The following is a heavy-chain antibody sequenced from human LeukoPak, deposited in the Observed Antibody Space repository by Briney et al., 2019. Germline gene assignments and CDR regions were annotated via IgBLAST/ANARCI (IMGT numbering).Heavy chain of an antibody. Sequence: PGSSLRLSCAASGFTFSSYGMHWVRQAPGKGLEWVAVIWYDGSNKYYADSVKGRFTISRDNSKNTLYLQMNSLRAEDTAVYYCARSVNTFKAIEPDIVATIGGPYYYYGMDVWGQGTTVTVSS. V-gene: IGHV3-33*01. CDR1: GFTFSSYG. J-gene: IGHJ6*02. CDR2: IWYDGSNK. D-gene: IGHD5-12*01. CDR3: ARSVNTFKAIEPDIVATIGGPYYYYGMDV.